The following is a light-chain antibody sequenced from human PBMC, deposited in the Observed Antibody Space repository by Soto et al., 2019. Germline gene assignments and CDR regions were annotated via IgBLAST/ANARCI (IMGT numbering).Light chain of an antibody. CDR3: QSYDSSLSGCV. CDR1: SSNIGAGYD. CDR2: GNS. J-gene: IGLJ3*02. V-gene: IGLV1-40*01. Sequence: QSVLTQPPSVTGAPGQRVTISCTESSSNIGAGYDVHWYQQLPGTAPKLLIYGNSNRPSGAPDRFSGSKSGTSASLAITGLQAEDEADYYCQSYDSSLSGCVFGGGTKLTVL.